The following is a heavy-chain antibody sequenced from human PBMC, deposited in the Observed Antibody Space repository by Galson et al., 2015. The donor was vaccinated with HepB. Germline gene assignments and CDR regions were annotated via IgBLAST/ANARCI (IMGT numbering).Heavy chain of an antibody. Sequence: SLRLSCAASGFTFSSFEMNWVRQAPGKGLEWVSYISGSDNMIFYADSVKGRFTISRDNPKNSLYLQMNSLRAEDTAVYYCARAARFESSGYYYFEQWGQGTLGIVS. CDR1: GFTFSSFE. J-gene: IGHJ4*02. D-gene: IGHD3-22*01. CDR3: ARAARFESSGYYYFEQ. CDR2: ISGSDNMI. V-gene: IGHV3-48*03.